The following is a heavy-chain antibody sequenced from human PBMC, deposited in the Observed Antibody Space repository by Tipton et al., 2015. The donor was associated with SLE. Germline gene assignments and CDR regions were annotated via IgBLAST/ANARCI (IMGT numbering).Heavy chain of an antibody. Sequence: SLRLSCAASGFTFSSHAMHWVRQAPGKGLEYVSAISSNGGSTYYANSVKGRFTISRDNSKNTLYLQMGSLRAEDMAVYYCARAAYSSPYYFDYWGQGTLVTVSS. D-gene: IGHD6-13*01. J-gene: IGHJ4*02. CDR3: ARAAYSSPYYFDY. V-gene: IGHV3-64*01. CDR1: GFTFSSHA. CDR2: ISSNGGST.